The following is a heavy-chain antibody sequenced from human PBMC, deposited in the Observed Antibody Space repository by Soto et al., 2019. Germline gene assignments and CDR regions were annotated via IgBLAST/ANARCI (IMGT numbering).Heavy chain of an antibody. CDR1: GFPFTTYA. J-gene: IGHJ4*02. CDR2: ISGSGGST. D-gene: IGHD6-19*01. Sequence: PGGSLRLSYAASGFPFTTYALYWVRQAPGQGLEWVSAISGSGGSTYYADSVRGRFTISRDNSKNTLYLQMNSLRVEDTAVYYWGTRAKYTSRSGDSWGQGTLVT. CDR3: GTRAKYTSRSGDS. V-gene: IGHV3-23*01.